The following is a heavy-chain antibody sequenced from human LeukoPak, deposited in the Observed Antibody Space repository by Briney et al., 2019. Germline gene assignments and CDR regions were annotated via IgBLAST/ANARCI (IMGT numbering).Heavy chain of an antibody. D-gene: IGHD5-12*01. J-gene: IGHJ4*02. CDR2: INVYNGST. CDR1: GYTFSKFG. CDR3: ARDDPNSGYDFDY. Sequence: ASVKVSCKASGYTFSKFGIGWLRQAPGQGPEWMGWINVYNGSTNYAQKLQGRVTMTTDTSTSTAYLELRSLRSDDTAVYYCARDDPNSGYDFDYWGQGTLVTVSS. V-gene: IGHV1-18*01.